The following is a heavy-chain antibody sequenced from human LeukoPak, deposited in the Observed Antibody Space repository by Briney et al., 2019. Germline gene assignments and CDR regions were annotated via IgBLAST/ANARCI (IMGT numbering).Heavy chain of an antibody. J-gene: IGHJ6*02. CDR1: GYTFTGYY. CDR3: ARDQAVLRLKEYHYYFGMDV. Sequence: ASVKVSCKASGYTFTGYYMHWVRQAPGQGLEWMGWIHPNTGDTHYAQKFQGRVTMTRDTSISTAYMDLSRLRSDDTAVDYCARDQAVLRLKEYHYYFGMDVWGQGTTVTVSS. V-gene: IGHV1-2*02. D-gene: IGHD2-8*01. CDR2: IHPNTGDT.